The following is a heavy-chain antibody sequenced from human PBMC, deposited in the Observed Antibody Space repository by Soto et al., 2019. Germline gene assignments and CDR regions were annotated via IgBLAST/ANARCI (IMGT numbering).Heavy chain of an antibody. CDR2: INPSGGST. J-gene: IGHJ4*02. CDR1: GYTFTSYY. CDR3: ARVGCSGGSCYAVDS. Sequence: QVQLVQSGAEVKKPGASVKVSCKASGYTFTSYYMHWVRQAPGQGLEWMGIINPSGGSTTYAQKFQGRVTMTRDTSTSTVYMELSSLRSEDTAVYYCARVGCSGGSCYAVDSWGQGTLVTVSS. V-gene: IGHV1-46*01. D-gene: IGHD2-15*01.